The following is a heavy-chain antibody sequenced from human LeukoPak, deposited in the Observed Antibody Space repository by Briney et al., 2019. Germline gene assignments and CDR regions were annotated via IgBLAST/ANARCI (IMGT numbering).Heavy chain of an antibody. CDR1: LDSPSSSNYY. J-gene: IGHJ4*02. V-gene: IGHV4-39*02. D-gene: IGHD3-9*01. CDR3: TRDDILTGYYRGVIVH. Sequence: SETLSLTRTVSLDSPSSSNYYSGWIRHPPGKGLECIGTIYYSGTAYYTPSRKSRVTIFLDKSENQLSLEMSSVTAADAAVYYCTRDDILTGYYRGVIVHWGEGTLVTVSS. CDR2: IYYSGTA.